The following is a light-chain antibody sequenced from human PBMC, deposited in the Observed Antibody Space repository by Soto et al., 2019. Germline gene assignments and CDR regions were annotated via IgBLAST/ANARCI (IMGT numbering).Light chain of an antibody. CDR2: SDN. V-gene: IGLV1-44*01. Sequence: QAVVTQPPSASGTPGQRVTISCSGGSSNIGSNAVNWYQQLPGTAPKLLIHSDNQRPSGVPDRFSGSKSGTSASLAISGLLSEDEADYYCATWDDSLNGPVVFGGGTKLTVL. CDR1: SSNIGSNA. J-gene: IGLJ2*01. CDR3: ATWDDSLNGPVV.